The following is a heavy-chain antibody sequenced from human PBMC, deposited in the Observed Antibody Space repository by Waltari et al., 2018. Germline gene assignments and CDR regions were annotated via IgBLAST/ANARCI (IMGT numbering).Heavy chain of an antibody. D-gene: IGHD5-12*01. CDR3: ARVGGYNPAFDY. CDR2: INSDGSST. J-gene: IGHJ4*02. CDR1: GFTFSSLW. V-gene: IGHV3-74*01. Sequence: EVQLVESGGGLVQPGGSLRLSCAASGFTFSSLWMHWVRQAPGKGLVWVSRINSDGSSTSYADSVKGRFTISRDNAKNTLSLQMNSLRAEDTAVYYCARVGGYNPAFDYWGQGTLVTVSS.